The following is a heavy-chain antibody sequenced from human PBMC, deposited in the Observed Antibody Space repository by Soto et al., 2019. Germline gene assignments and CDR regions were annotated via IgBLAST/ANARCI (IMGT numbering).Heavy chain of an antibody. CDR1: GYTFATYA. D-gene: IGHD2-15*01. CDR3: SRVNRSFVNPHYFSCDIDF. J-gene: IGHJ6*04. Sequence: QGQLVQSGAEVKKPGASLKVSCKASGYTFATYAIHWVRQGPGQRPDWMGWINTGNGNTEYSQYYQGRVTITRHTSACTASMALRSFRSEGTAMSYCSRVNRSFVNPHYFSCDIDFWVNGTTVTV. V-gene: IGHV1-3*04. CDR2: INTGNGNT.